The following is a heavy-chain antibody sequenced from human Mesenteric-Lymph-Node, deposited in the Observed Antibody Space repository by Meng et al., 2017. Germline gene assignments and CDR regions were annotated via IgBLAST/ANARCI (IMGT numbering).Heavy chain of an antibody. CDR1: GFTFSSLG. D-gene: IGHD5-18*01. J-gene: IGHJ4*02. Sequence: QVHLVESGGGVGQPGRSLRLSCAASGFTFSSLGRHWVRQAPGKGLEWVAVIWSDGNTKYYADSVKDRFTISRDNSKSTLYLQMNSLRAEDTAVYYCTGNSHIYGFDYWGPGTLVTVSS. CDR2: IWSDGNTK. V-gene: IGHV3-33*01. CDR3: TGNSHIYGFDY.